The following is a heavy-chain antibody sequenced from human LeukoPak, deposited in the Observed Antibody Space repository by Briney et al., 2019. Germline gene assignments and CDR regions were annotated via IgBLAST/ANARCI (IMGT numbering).Heavy chain of an antibody. CDR2: ISYDGSNK. V-gene: IGHV3-30*18. CDR1: GFTFSSYG. J-gene: IGHJ4*02. CDR3: AKDHLEMATAGCFDY. Sequence: GGSLRLSCAASGFTFSSYGMHWVRQAPGKGREWGAVISYDGSNKYYADSVKGRFTISRDNSKNTLYLQMNSLRAEDTAVYYCAKDHLEMATAGCFDYWGQGTLVTVSS. D-gene: IGHD5-24*01.